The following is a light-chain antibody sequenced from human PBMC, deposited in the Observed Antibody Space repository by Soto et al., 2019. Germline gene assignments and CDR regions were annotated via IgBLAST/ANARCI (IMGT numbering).Light chain of an antibody. CDR2: EVS. J-gene: IGLJ2*01. CDR1: SSDVGAYDY. Sequence: QSALTQPASVSGSPGQSITISCTGTSSDVGAYDYLSWYQQHPGKAPKLMIYEVSNRPSGVSNRFSGSKSGNTASLTISGLQAEDEADYYCGSYTSSTTVIFGGGTKVTV. CDR3: GSYTSSTTVI. V-gene: IGLV2-14*01.